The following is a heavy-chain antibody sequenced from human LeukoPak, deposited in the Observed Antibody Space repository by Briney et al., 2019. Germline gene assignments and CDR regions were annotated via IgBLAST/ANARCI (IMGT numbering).Heavy chain of an antibody. CDR3: ARVVPVYAGRYRGGMDV. J-gene: IGHJ6*02. Sequence: GGSLRLSCAASGFTFINYWMTWVRQGPGRGLEWVANVKHDGSEKNYVGSVKGRFTVSRDNAKNSLYLQMNSLRAEDTGVYYCARVVPVYAGRYRGGMDVWGQGTTVTVSS. CDR1: GFTFINYW. V-gene: IGHV3-7*01. D-gene: IGHD5-12*01. CDR2: VKHDGSEK.